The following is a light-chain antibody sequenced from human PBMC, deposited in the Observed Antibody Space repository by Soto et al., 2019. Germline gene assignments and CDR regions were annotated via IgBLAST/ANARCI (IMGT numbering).Light chain of an antibody. Sequence: EIVMTQSPATLSVSPGERATLSCRASQSVSSNLAWYQQKPGQAPRLLIYGASTRATGIAARFSGSGSGTEFTLTISTLPSEDFAVSYCQQYNNWPPRAWTFGQGTKVEIK. J-gene: IGKJ1*01. V-gene: IGKV3-15*01. CDR3: QQYNNWPPRAWT. CDR2: GAS. CDR1: QSVSSN.